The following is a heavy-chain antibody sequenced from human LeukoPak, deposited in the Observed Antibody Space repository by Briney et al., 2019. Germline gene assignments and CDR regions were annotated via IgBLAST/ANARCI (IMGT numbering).Heavy chain of an antibody. V-gene: IGHV3-9*01. Sequence: GGSLRLSCAASGFTFDDYAMHWVRQAPGKGLEWVSGISWNSGSIGYADSVKGRFTISRDYAKNSLYLQMNSLRAEDTALYYCTTDRWELGGYWGQGTLVTVSS. CDR2: ISWNSGSI. D-gene: IGHD1-26*01. CDR1: GFTFDDYA. CDR3: TTDRWELGGY. J-gene: IGHJ4*02.